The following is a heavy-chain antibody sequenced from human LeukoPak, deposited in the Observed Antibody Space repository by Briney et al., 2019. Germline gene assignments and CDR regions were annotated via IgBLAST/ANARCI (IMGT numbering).Heavy chain of an antibody. J-gene: IGHJ4*02. CDR1: GYRFTSYW. D-gene: IGHD3-10*01. CDR3: ARHTYGSGSYPDY. Sequence: PGESLKISCKGSGYRFTSYWIGGVRQMPGKGLEWMGIIYPVDSDTRYSPSFQGQVAISADKSISTAYLQWSSLKASDTAMYYCARHTYGSGSYPDYWGQGTLVTVSS. CDR2: IYPVDSDT. V-gene: IGHV5-51*01.